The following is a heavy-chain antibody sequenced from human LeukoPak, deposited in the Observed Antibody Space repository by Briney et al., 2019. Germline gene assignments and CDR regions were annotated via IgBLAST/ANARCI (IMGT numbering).Heavy chain of an antibody. D-gene: IGHD2-2*01. J-gene: IGHJ4*02. CDR3: AKTLYCSSTSCMKTFDY. V-gene: IGHV3-48*04. CDR1: GFTFSSYW. Sequence: GGSLRLSCAASGFTFSSYWMSWVRQAPGKGLEWVSYISSSGSTIYYADSVKGRFTISRDNAKNSLYLQMNSLRAEDTAVYYCAKTLYCSSTSCMKTFDYWGQGTLVTVSS. CDR2: ISSSGSTI.